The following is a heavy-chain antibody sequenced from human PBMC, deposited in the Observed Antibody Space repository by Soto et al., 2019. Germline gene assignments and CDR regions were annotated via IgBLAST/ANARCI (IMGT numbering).Heavy chain of an antibody. V-gene: IGHV3-48*03. J-gene: IGHJ6*01. CDR2: ISSTASTI. D-gene: IGHD3-10*01. CDR1: GFAFSSYE. CDR3: ARAAGIMTRGFHGMDV. Sequence: EVQLVESGGGLVQPGGSLRLSCAASGFAFSSYEMNWVRQSPGKGLEWLSYISSTASTIHYADSVKGRFTISRDNANNSVYLQMNSLTADDSAVYYCARAAGIMTRGFHGMDVW.